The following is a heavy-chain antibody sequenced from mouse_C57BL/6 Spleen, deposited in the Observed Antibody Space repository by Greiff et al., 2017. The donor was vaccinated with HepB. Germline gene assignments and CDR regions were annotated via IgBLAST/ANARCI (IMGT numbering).Heavy chain of an antibody. CDR1: GYTFTSYW. D-gene: IGHD1-1*01. Sequence: QVQLQQSGAELVRPGSSVKLSCKASGYTFTSYWMHWVKQRPIQGLEWIGNIDPSDSETHYNQKFKDKATLTVDKSSSTAYMQLSSLTSEDSAVYYCARWGSTVVATGYFDYWGQGTTLTVSS. J-gene: IGHJ2*01. CDR2: IDPSDSET. CDR3: ARWGSTVVATGYFDY. V-gene: IGHV1-52*01.